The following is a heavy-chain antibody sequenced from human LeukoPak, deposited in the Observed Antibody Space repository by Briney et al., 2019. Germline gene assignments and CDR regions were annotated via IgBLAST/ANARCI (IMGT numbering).Heavy chain of an antibody. D-gene: IGHD4-17*01. CDR2: ISASGGRT. CDR3: AKVAPLGDGDYWYFDL. J-gene: IGHJ2*01. Sequence: QSGGSLRLSCAASGFIFSNYGMSWVRQAPGKGLEWVSAISASGGRTNYADSVKGRFTISRDNSKNTLYLQMNSLRAEDTAMYYRAKVAPLGDGDYWYFDLWGRGTLVTVSS. V-gene: IGHV3-23*01. CDR1: GFIFSNYG.